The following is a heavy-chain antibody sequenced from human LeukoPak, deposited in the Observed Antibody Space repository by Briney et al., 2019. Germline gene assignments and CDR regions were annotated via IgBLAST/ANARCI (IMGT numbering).Heavy chain of an antibody. J-gene: IGHJ1*01. D-gene: IGHD3-10*01. V-gene: IGHV3-48*01. Sequence: GGSLRLSCAASGFTFSSYSMNWVRQAPGKGLEWVSYISSSSSTKYYADSVKGRFTISRDNAKNSLYLQMNSLRAEDTAVYYCARALSGSRAEYFQHWGQGTLVTVSS. CDR2: ISSSSSTK. CDR3: ARALSGSRAEYFQH. CDR1: GFTFSSYS.